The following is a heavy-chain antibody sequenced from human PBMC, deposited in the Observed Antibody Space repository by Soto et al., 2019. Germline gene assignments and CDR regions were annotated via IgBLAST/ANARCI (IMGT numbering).Heavy chain of an antibody. CDR1: GFTVSSKY. CDR3: ARDSLPGTRTWADH. V-gene: IGHV3-66*01. J-gene: IGHJ4*02. Sequence: EVHLVESGGGLVQPGESLRLSCAASGFTVSSKYMSWVRQAPGKGLEWVSIIYMRGSTFYADSVKGRFTISRDTSKNTLYLQMADLTVQDTAMYYCARDSLPGTRTWADHWGQGTLVTVSS. D-gene: IGHD1-26*01. CDR2: IYMRGST.